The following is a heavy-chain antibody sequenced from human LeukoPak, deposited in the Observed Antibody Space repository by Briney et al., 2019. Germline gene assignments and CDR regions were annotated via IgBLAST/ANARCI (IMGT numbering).Heavy chain of an antibody. CDR3: AREAGGSYSDY. D-gene: IGHD1-26*01. Sequence: GGSLRLSCAASGFTFSNYAMSWVRQAPGRGPEWVSAIRGSGGDTYYADSVKGRFTISRDNSKNTLYLQMNSLRAEDTAVYYCAREAGGSYSDYWGQGTLVTVSS. V-gene: IGHV3-23*01. CDR2: IRGSGGDT. CDR1: GFTFSNYA. J-gene: IGHJ4*02.